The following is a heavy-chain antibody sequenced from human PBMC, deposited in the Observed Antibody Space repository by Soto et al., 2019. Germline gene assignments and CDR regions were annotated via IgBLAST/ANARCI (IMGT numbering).Heavy chain of an antibody. D-gene: IGHD2-2*01. Sequence: GESLKISCAASGFTVSSNYMSWVRQAPGKGLEWVSVIYSGDSTYYADSVKGRFTISRHNSKNTLYLQMNSLRTEDTAVYYCARVPAAVHHWGQGTLVTVSS. J-gene: IGHJ1*01. CDR1: GFTVSSNY. CDR3: ARVPAAVHH. CDR2: IYSGDST. V-gene: IGHV3-53*04.